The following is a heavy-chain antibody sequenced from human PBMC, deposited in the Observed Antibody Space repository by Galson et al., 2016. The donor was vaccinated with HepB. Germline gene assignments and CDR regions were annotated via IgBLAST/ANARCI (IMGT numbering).Heavy chain of an antibody. CDR2: ITHSGGT. J-gene: IGHJ6*02. V-gene: IGHV4-34*01. CDR1: GGSFSAYY. CDR3: ARGRPSMDV. Sequence: SETLSLTCAVSGGSFSAYYWNWIRQPPGKGLEWIGEITHSGGTDYNPSLKSRVTISVDTSKSQFSLRLNSLTAADTAVYYCARGRPSMDVWGQGTTVTVSS.